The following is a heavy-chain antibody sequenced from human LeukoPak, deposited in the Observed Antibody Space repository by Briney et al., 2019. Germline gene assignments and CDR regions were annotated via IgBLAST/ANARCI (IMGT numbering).Heavy chain of an antibody. Sequence: SVKVSCKVSGGTFARDSISWVRQAPGQGLEWVGRITPMQDSRNNAQKFLGRVSIAADKSTNTAYLDVGGLRSDDSAMYYCAREDYGGLGYFDLWGRGTLVVVSS. V-gene: IGHV1-69*08. D-gene: IGHD4-23*01. J-gene: IGHJ2*01. CDR3: AREDYGGLGYFDL. CDR1: GGTFARDS. CDR2: ITPMQDSR.